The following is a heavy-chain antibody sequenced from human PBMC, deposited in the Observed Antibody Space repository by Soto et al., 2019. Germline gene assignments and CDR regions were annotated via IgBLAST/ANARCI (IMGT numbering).Heavy chain of an antibody. J-gene: IGHJ6*02. Sequence: ASVKVSCKASGGTFSSYALNWVRQAPGQGLEWMGGIIPLVGSATYAQKFQGRVTITADGSTSTAYMELSSLRSEDTAVYYCARVRGSHYVGWVYHYHSMDVWGQGTTVTVSS. CDR1: GGTFSSYA. D-gene: IGHD3-10*01. CDR2: IIPLVGSA. CDR3: ARVRGSHYVGWVYHYHSMDV. V-gene: IGHV1-69*13.